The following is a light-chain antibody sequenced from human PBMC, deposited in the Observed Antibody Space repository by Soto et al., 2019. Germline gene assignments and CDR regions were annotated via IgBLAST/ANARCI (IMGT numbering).Light chain of an antibody. V-gene: IGLV1-44*01. CDR2: TNN. CDR3: AVWDDNLNSVV. CDR1: SSNIATNS. J-gene: IGLJ2*01. Sequence: QSALTQPHSVSGTPGQRVTISCSGSSSNIATNSVNWYQQLPATAPRLLIYTNNRRPSEVPDRFSGSKSGTSASLAISGLQSEDEADYYCAVWDDNLNSVVFGGGTKLTV.